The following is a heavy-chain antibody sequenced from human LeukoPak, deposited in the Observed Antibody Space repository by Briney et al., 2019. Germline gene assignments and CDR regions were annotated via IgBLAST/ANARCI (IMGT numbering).Heavy chain of an antibody. V-gene: IGHV1-8*01. Sequence: ASVKVSCKASGYTFTSYDINWVRQDTGQGLEWMGWMNPNSGNTGYAQKFQGRVTITRNTSISTAYMELSSLRSDDTAVYYCARVTYGSGSYPLDYWGQETLVTVSS. CDR3: ARVTYGSGSYPLDY. J-gene: IGHJ4*02. CDR1: GYTFTSYD. CDR2: MNPNSGNT. D-gene: IGHD3-10*01.